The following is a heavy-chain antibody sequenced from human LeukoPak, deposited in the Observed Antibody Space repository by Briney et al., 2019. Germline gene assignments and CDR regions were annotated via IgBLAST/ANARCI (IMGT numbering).Heavy chain of an antibody. V-gene: IGHV3-15*01. CDR2: IKSKTDGGTT. Sequence: GGSLGLSCAASGFTFSNAWMSWVRQAPGKGLEWVGRIKSKTDGGTTDYAAPVKGRFTISRDDSKNTLYLQMNSLKTEDIAVYFCATEYYGAYNYWGQGTLVTVSS. CDR1: GFTFSNAW. CDR3: ATEYYGAYNY. D-gene: IGHD4-17*01. J-gene: IGHJ4*02.